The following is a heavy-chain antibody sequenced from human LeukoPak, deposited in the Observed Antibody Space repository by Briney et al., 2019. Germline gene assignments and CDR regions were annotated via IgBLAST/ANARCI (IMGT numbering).Heavy chain of an antibody. CDR1: GFTFSSYS. V-gene: IGHV3-48*04. Sequence: PGASLRLSCAASGFTFSSYSMNWVRQAPGKGLEWVSYISSSSSTIYYADFVKGRFTISRDNAKNSLYLQMNSLRAEDTAVYYCARDIYYDSSGYYGSVYWGQGTLVTVSS. CDR2: ISSSSSTI. CDR3: ARDIYYDSSGYYGSVY. D-gene: IGHD3-22*01. J-gene: IGHJ4*02.